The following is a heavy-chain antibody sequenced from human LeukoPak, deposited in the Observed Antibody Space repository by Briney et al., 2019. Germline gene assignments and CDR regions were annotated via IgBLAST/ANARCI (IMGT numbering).Heavy chain of an antibody. CDR2: IYPGDSDT. CDR3: ARHSLDSYDSSGYYFDY. CDR1: GYSFTSYW. J-gene: IGHJ4*02. V-gene: IGHV5-51*01. Sequence: GESLKISCKGSGYSFTSYWIGWVRQMPGKGLEWMGIIYPGDSDTRYSPSFQGQVTISADKYISTAYLQWSSLKASDTDMYYCARHSLDSYDSSGYYFDYWGQGTLVTVSS. D-gene: IGHD3-22*01.